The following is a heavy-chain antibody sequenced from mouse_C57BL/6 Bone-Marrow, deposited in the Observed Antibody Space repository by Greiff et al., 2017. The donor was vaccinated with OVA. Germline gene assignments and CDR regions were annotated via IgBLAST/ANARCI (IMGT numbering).Heavy chain of an antibody. CDR2: ISDGGSYT. D-gene: IGHD1-1*01. Sequence: EVQLVESGGGLVKPGGSLKLSCAASGFTFSSYAMSWVRQTPEKRLEWVATISDGGSYTYYPANVKGRFTISRDNAKNNLYLQMSHLKSEDTAMYYCAREGITTVVAYYAMDYWGQGTSVTVSS. CDR3: AREGITTVVAYYAMDY. V-gene: IGHV5-4*01. CDR1: GFTFSSYA. J-gene: IGHJ4*01.